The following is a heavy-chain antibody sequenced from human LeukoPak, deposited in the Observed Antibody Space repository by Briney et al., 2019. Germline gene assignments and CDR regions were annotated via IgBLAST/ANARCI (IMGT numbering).Heavy chain of an antibody. Sequence: GGSLRLSCAASGFTFSSYSMNWVRQAPGKGLEWVANIRQDGNEKFYVDSVKGRFTISRDNAKNSLYLQMNSLRAEDTALYYCAKDMYGSGSYPDAFDIWGQGTMVTVSS. V-gene: IGHV3-7*03. CDR3: AKDMYGSGSYPDAFDI. CDR1: GFTFSSYS. CDR2: IRQDGNEK. D-gene: IGHD3-10*01. J-gene: IGHJ3*02.